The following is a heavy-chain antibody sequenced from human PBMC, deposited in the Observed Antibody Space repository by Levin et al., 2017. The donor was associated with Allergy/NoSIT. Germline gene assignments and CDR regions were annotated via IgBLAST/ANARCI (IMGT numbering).Heavy chain of an antibody. CDR2: ISSTGSTI. Sequence: SCAASGFTFSSYEMNWVRRAPGKGREWVSYISSTGSTIYSADSVKGRFTISRDNAKNSLYLHMNSLRAEDTAVYYCARQLGNFWSGYNCFDYWGQGTLVTVSS. J-gene: IGHJ4*02. CDR3: ARQLGNFWSGYNCFDY. CDR1: GFTFSSYE. V-gene: IGHV3-48*03. D-gene: IGHD3-3*01.